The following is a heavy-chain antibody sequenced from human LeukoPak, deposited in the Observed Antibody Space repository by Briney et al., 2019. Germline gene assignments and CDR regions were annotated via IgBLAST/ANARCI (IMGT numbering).Heavy chain of an antibody. Sequence: SETLSLTCAVYGGSFSGYYWSWIRQPPGKGLEWIGEINHSGSINYNPSLKSRVTISVDTSKNQFSLKLSSVTAADTAVYYCARGISSSGWSYWYFDLWGRGTLVTVSS. CDR1: GGSFSGYY. V-gene: IGHV4-34*01. CDR2: INHSGSI. J-gene: IGHJ2*01. D-gene: IGHD6-19*01. CDR3: ARGISSSGWSYWYFDL.